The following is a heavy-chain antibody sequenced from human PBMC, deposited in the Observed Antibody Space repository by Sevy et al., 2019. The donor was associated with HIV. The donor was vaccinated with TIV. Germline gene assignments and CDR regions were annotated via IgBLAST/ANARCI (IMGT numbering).Heavy chain of an antibody. J-gene: IGHJ2*01. CDR1: GGSFSGYY. D-gene: IGHD3-22*01. V-gene: IGHV4-34*01. CDR2: INHSGST. CDR3: AREWLPGRRWYFDL. Sequence: SETLSLTCAVYGGSFSGYYWSWIRQPPGKGLEWIGEINHSGSTNYNPSLKSRVTISVDTSKNQFSLKLSSVTAADTAVYYCAREWLPGRRWYFDLWGRGTLVTVSS.